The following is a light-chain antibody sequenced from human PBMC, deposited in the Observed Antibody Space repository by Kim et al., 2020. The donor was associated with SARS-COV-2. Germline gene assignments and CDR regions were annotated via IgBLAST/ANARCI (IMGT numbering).Light chain of an antibody. V-gene: IGLV2-14*04. Sequence: MSSTGTSNVVGGNNYCSWYKQRPGKAPKLMIYDVSNRPSGVSNCFSGSKSGNTASLTISGLQAEDEADYYCSSSTSSSTWVFGGGTQLTVL. J-gene: IGLJ3*02. CDR3: SSSTSSSTWV. CDR2: DVS. CDR1: SNVVGGNNY.